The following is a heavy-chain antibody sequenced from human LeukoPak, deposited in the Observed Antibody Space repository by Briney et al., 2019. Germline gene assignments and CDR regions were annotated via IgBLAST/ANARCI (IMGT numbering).Heavy chain of an antibody. CDR2: TSSSSSYI. CDR1: GFTFSSYS. CDR3: ARDRRYCSGGSCYSIGAFDI. D-gene: IGHD2-15*01. V-gene: IGHV3-21*01. J-gene: IGHJ3*02. Sequence: GGSLRLTCAASGFTFSSYSMNWVRQAPGKGLEWVSSTSSSSSYIYYADSVKGRFTISRDNAKNSLYLQMNSLRAEDTAVYYCARDRRYCSGGSCYSIGAFDIWGQGTMVTVSS.